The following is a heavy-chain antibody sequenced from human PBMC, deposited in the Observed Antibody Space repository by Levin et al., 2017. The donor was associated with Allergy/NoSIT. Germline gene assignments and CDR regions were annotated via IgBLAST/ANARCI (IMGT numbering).Heavy chain of an antibody. CDR1: GFTFSSYA. Sequence: PGGSLRLSCAASGFTFSSYAMSWVRQAPGKGLEWVSAISGSGGSTYYADSVKGRFTISRDNSKNTLYLQMNSLRAEDTAVYYCAKGGRVGITMIVVVTIELGYFDLWGRGTLVTVSS. CDR2: ISGSGGST. J-gene: IGHJ2*01. D-gene: IGHD3-22*01. V-gene: IGHV3-23*01. CDR3: AKGGRVGITMIVVVTIELGYFDL.